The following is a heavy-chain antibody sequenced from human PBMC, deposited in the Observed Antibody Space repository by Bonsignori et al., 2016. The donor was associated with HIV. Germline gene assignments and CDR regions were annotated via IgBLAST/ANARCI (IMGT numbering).Heavy chain of an antibody. Sequence: WIRQPPGKGLEWVSSISSSSSYIHYADSVKGRFTISRDNAKKSVYLQMNSLRAGDTAVYYCARDADYCSSDDCYNGAFDFWGQGTLVTVSS. V-gene: IGHV3-21*01. CDR2: ISSSSSYI. CDR3: ARDADYCSSDDCYNGAFDF. J-gene: IGHJ4*02. D-gene: IGHD2-2*01.